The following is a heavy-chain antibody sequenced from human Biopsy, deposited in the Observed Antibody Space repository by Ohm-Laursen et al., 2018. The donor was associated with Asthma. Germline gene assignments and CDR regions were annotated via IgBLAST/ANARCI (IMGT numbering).Heavy chain of an antibody. D-gene: IGHD2-2*01. CDR3: ARKAGSCISRTCYSLDF. J-gene: IGHJ4*02. CDR2: INSVFGTT. CDR1: GGTFNTYV. Sequence: SVKVSCKSLGGTFNTYVIGWVRQAPGQGLEWMGWINSVFGTTTYPQKFQDRVTITADDSTSTVYMELSSLRSEDTAVYYCARKAGSCISRTCYSLDFWGQGTLVTVSS. V-gene: IGHV1-69*13.